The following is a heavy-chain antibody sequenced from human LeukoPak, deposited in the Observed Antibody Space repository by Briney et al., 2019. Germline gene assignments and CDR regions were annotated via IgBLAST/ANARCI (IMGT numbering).Heavy chain of an antibody. Sequence: SETLSLTCTVSGGSISSYYWSWIRQPAGKGLEWIGRIYTSGSTNYNPSLKSRVTMSVDTSKNQFSLKLSSVTAADTAVYYCAGTMIVVVSRDYDAFDIWGQGTMVTVSS. J-gene: IGHJ3*02. CDR3: AGTMIVVVSRDYDAFDI. D-gene: IGHD3-22*01. CDR2: IYTSGST. V-gene: IGHV4-4*07. CDR1: GGSISSYY.